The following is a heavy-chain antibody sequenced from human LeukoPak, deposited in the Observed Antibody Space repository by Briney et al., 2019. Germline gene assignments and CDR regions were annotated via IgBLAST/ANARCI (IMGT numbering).Heavy chain of an antibody. J-gene: IGHJ4*02. D-gene: IGHD5-18*01. CDR3: AGGYSYGIHDY. Sequence: SETLPLTCAVYGGSFSGYYWSWIRQPPGKGLEWIGEINHSGSTNYNPSLKSRVTISVDTSKNQFSLKLSSVTAADTAVYYCAGGYSYGIHDYWGQGTLVTVSS. CDR1: GGSFSGYY. CDR2: INHSGST. V-gene: IGHV4-34*01.